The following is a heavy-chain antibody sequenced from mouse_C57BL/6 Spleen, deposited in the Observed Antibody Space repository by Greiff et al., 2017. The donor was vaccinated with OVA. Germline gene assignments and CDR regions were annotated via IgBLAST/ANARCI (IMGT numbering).Heavy chain of an antibody. D-gene: IGHD4-1*01. Sequence: VQVVESGPGLVQPSQSLSITCTVSGFSLTSYGVHWVRQSPGKGLEWLGVIWSGGSTDYNAAFISRLSISKDNSKSQVFFKMNSLQADDTAIYYCARGANRAWFAYWGQGTLVTVSA. CDR3: ARGANRAWFAY. J-gene: IGHJ3*01. V-gene: IGHV2-2*01. CDR2: IWSGGST. CDR1: GFSLTSYG.